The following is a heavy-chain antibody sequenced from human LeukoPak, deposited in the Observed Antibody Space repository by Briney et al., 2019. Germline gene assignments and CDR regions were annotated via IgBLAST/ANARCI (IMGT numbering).Heavy chain of an antibody. J-gene: IGHJ4*02. V-gene: IGHV3-9*01. Sequence: GGSLRLSCAASGFTFDDYAMHWVRQAPGKGLEWVSGISWNSGSIGYADSVKGRFTISRDNAKNSLYLQMNSLRAEDTALYYCAKGSSGYYNFDYWGQGTLVTVSS. CDR3: AKGSSGYYNFDY. CDR1: GFTFDDYA. D-gene: IGHD3-22*01. CDR2: ISWNSGSI.